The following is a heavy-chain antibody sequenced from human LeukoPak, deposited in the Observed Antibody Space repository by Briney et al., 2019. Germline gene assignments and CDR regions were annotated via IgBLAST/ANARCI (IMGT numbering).Heavy chain of an antibody. J-gene: IGHJ4*02. CDR2: ISWNSGSI. CDR3: AKDIASMVRGVIINY. V-gene: IGHV3-9*01. CDR1: GFTFDDYA. D-gene: IGHD3-10*01. Sequence: GRSLRLSRAASGFTFDDYAMHWVRQAPGKGLEWVSGISWNSGSIGYADSVKGRFTISRDNAKNSLYLQMNSLRAEDTALYYCAKDIASMVRGVIINYWGQGTLVTVSS.